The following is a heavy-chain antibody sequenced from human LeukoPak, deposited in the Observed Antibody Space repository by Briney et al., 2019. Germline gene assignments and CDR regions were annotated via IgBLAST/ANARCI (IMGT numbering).Heavy chain of an antibody. CDR3: ARSNTYYCGSGSHPVAFDI. J-gene: IGHJ3*02. D-gene: IGHD3-10*01. CDR2: IYPGDSDT. CDR1: GYSFTSYW. V-gene: IGHV5-51*01. Sequence: GESLKISCKGSGYSFTSYWIGWVRQMPGKGLEWMGIIYPGDSDTRYSPSFQGQVTISADKSISTAYLQWSSLKASDTAMYYCARSNTYYCGSGSHPVAFDIWGQGTMVTVSS.